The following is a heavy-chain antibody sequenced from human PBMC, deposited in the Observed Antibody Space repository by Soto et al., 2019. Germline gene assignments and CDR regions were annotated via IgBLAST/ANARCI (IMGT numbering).Heavy chain of an antibody. D-gene: IGHD3-22*01. Sequence: PGESLKISCKASGYGFTSYWIGWVRQKPGEGLEWMGNIYPGDSDKRYSPSFQGQVSISADTSISTAYLQWSSLKASDTAMYYCGRSYNSSGDSWFDPWGQGTLVTVSS. J-gene: IGHJ5*02. CDR3: GRSYNSSGDSWFDP. CDR2: IYPGDSDK. CDR1: GYGFTSYW. V-gene: IGHV5-51*01.